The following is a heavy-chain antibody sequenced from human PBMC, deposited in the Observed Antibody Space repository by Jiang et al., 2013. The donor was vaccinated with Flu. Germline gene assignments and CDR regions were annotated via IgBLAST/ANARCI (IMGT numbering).Heavy chain of an antibody. CDR2: ISYSGST. D-gene: IGHD1/OR15-1a*01. CDR1: GGSISTSSSH. V-gene: IGHV4-39*01. CDR3: ARHGRTSPTGWFDP. Sequence: GPGLVKPSETLSLTCTVSGGSISTSSSHWGWIRQPPGKGLEWIGYISYSGSTYFNPSLKSRVTISIDTSKNQFSLKLPSVTAADTAVYYCARHGRTSPTGWFDPWGQGTLVTVSS. J-gene: IGHJ5*02.